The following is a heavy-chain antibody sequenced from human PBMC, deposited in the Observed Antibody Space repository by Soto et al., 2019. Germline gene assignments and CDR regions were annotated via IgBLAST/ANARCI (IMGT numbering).Heavy chain of an antibody. D-gene: IGHD6-6*01. Sequence: SATXSLTGAFSVCCISSSNLFICFRQPPGKVLEWIGEIYHSGSTNYNPSLKSRVTISVDKSKNQLYLKLRSVTDADKEVYYCARGSPTAPRRFRQENNNARDNWFETWGHATLV. J-gene: IGHJ5*01. CDR1: VCCISSSNL. V-gene: IGHV4-4*02. CDR3: ARGSPTAPRRFRQENNNARDNWFET. CDR2: IYHSGST.